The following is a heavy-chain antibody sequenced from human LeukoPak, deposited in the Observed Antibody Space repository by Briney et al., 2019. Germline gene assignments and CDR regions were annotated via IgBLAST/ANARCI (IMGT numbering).Heavy chain of an antibody. CDR1: GFTFSSYA. CDR3: AKDWKVAYYYDSSGPFDY. Sequence: GGSLRLSCAASGFTFSSYAMSWVRQAPGKGLEWVSAISGSGGSTYYADSVKGRFTISRDNSKNTLYLQMNSLRAEDTAVYYCAKDWKVAYYYDSSGPFDYWGQGTLVTVSS. J-gene: IGHJ4*02. D-gene: IGHD3-22*01. V-gene: IGHV3-23*01. CDR2: ISGSGGST.